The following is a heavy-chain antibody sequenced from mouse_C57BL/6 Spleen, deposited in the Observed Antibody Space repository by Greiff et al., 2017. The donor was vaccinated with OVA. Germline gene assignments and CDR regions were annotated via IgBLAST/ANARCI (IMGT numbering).Heavy chain of an antibody. CDR2: ISYDGSN. Sequence: EVKLQESGPGLVKPSQSLSLTCSVTGYSITSGYYWNWIRQFPGNKLEWMGYISYDGSNNYNPSLKNRISITLDTSKNQFFLKLNSVTTEDTATYYCANYYGSSYYAMDYWGQGTSVTVSS. CDR1: GYSITSGYY. V-gene: IGHV3-6*01. J-gene: IGHJ4*01. D-gene: IGHD1-1*01. CDR3: ANYYGSSYYAMDY.